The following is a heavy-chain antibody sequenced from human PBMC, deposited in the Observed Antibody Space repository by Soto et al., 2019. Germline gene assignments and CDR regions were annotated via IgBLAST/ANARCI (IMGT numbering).Heavy chain of an antibody. CDR3: TRRGRQSANWFDP. J-gene: IGHJ5*02. V-gene: IGHV1-69*06. D-gene: IGHD3-10*01. Sequence: QVQLVQSGAEVKTPGSSVKVSCKASGGTFNSYAIDWVRQAPGQGFEWMGGIVPMSGRPNYAQRFQGRVTLSADKYTTTVYMEVNSLTPEDTAVYYCTRRGRQSANWFDPWGQGTRVTVSS. CDR1: GGTFNSYA. CDR2: IVPMSGRP.